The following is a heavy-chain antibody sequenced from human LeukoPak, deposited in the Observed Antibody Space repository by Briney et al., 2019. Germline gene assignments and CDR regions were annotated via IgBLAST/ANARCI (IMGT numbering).Heavy chain of an antibody. V-gene: IGHV3-21*04. J-gene: IGHJ4*02. D-gene: IGHD3-10*01. CDR1: GFTFSTFR. CDR3: AKPYYGSGSYYGFNYYAFDY. CDR2: ISSSHI. Sequence: PGGSLRLSCAASGFTFSTFRVNWVRQPPGKGLEWVSSISSSHIYYADSVKGRFTISRDNSKNTLYLQMNSLRAEDTAVYYCAKPYYGSGSYYGFNYYAFDYWGQGTLVTVSS.